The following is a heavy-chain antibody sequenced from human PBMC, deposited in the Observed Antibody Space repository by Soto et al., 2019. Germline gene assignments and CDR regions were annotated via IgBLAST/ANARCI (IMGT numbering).Heavy chain of an antibody. CDR1: GFTFSSYA. V-gene: IGHV3-30-3*01. CDR3: AREWEQLRNYYYYYGMDG. D-gene: IGHD1-26*01. Sequence: GGSLRLSCAASGFTFSSYAMHWVRQAPGKGLEWVAVISYDGSNKYYADSVKGRFTISRDNSKNTLYLQMNSLRAEDTAVYYCAREWEQLRNYYYYYGMDGGGQGTTVTVSS. J-gene: IGHJ6*02. CDR2: ISYDGSNK.